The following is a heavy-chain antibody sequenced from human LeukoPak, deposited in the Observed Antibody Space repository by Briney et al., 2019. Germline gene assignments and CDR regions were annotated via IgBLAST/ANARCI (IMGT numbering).Heavy chain of an antibody. Sequence: GGSLRLSCAASGFTFSGSSMQWVRQAPGKGLEWVGRIRSKAHSYATAYAASVKGRFTISRDDSKNTAYLQMNSLETEDTAVYYCTSRGWPWGQGTLVTVS. CDR1: GFTFSGSS. V-gene: IGHV3-73*01. CDR2: IRSKAHSYAT. CDR3: TSRGWP. D-gene: IGHD6-19*01. J-gene: IGHJ4*02.